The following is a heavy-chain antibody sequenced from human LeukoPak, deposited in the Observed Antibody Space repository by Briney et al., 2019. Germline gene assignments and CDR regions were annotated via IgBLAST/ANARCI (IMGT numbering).Heavy chain of an antibody. CDR1: GFTFTGYW. D-gene: IGHD4-17*01. CDR2: VEHDGSRT. CDR3: ATDLG. J-gene: IGHJ4*02. Sequence: GGSLRLSYAASGFTFTGYWMHWVRQPPGKGLVWVSRVEHDGSRTAYADSVTGRFTISRDNARNMVYLQMNSLRAEDTAVYYCATDLGWGQGTLVTVSS. V-gene: IGHV3-74*01.